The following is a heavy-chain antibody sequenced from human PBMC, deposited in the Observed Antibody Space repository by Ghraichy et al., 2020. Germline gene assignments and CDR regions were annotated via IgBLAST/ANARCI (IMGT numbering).Heavy chain of an antibody. V-gene: IGHV4-59*01. Sequence: SQTISLTCTVSGGSISNYYWSWIRQPPGKGLEWIGYIYYSGSTNYNPSLKSRVTISVDTSKNQFSLKLSSVTAADTAVYYCARAPSGGTAAGARYYYYMDVWGKGTTVTVSS. CDR2: IYYSGST. CDR3: ARAPSGGTAAGARYYYYMDV. CDR1: GGSISNYY. D-gene: IGHD6-13*01. J-gene: IGHJ6*03.